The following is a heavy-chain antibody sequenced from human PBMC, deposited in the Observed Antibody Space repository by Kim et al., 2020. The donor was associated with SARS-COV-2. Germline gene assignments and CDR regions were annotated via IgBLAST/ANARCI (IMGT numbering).Heavy chain of an antibody. J-gene: IGHJ4*02. V-gene: IGHV4-34*01. CDR3: ARYGYETIDY. CDR2: INHSGST. CDR1: GGSFSGYY. D-gene: IGHD5-12*01. Sequence: SETLSLTCAVYGGSFSGYYWSWIRQPPGKGLEWIGEINHSGSTNYNPSLKSRVTISVDTSKNQFSLKLSSVTAADTAVYYCARYGYETIDYWGQGTLVTVSS.